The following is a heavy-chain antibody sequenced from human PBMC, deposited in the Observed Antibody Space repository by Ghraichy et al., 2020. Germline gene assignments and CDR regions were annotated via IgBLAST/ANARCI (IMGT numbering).Heavy chain of an antibody. J-gene: IGHJ4*02. CDR2: ISSGSSTI. CDR1: GFTFSSYS. V-gene: IGHV3-48*01. CDR3: ARDRRN. Sequence: GESLNISCAASGFTFSSYSMNWVRQAPGKGLEWVSYISSGSSTIYYADSVKGRFTISRDNAKNSLYLQMNSLRAEDTAVYYCARDRRNWGQGTLVTVSS.